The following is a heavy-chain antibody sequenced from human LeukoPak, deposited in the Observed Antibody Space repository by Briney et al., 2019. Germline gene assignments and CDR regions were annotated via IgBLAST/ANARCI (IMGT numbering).Heavy chain of an antibody. CDR3: AKDLDYYDSSGFIVGDY. J-gene: IGHJ4*02. Sequence: GRSLRLSCAASGFTFSSYGMHWVRQAPGKGLEWVAVISYDGSNKYYADSVKGRFTISRDNSKNTLYLQMNSLRAEDTAVYYCAKDLDYYDSSGFIVGDYWGQGTLVTVSS. CDR1: GFTFSSYG. D-gene: IGHD3-22*01. CDR2: ISYDGSNK. V-gene: IGHV3-30*18.